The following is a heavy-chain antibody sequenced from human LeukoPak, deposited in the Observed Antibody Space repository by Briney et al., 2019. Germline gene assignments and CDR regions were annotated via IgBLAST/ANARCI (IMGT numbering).Heavy chain of an antibody. CDR3: AKDGFLEWLSDY. D-gene: IGHD3-3*01. J-gene: IGHJ4*02. CDR1: GFTFNSYG. CDR2: IRDDGSNK. Sequence: GGSLRLSCAASGFTFNSYGMHWVRQAPGKGLEWVAYIRDDGSNKYYADSVKGRFTISRDNSKNTLYLQMNSLRAEDTAVYYCAKDGFLEWLSDYWGQGTLVTVSS. V-gene: IGHV3-30*02.